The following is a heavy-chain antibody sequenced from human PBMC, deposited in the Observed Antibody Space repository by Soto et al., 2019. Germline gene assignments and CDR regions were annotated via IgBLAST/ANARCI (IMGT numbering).Heavy chain of an antibody. D-gene: IGHD2-2*01. CDR1: GFTFSDAW. V-gene: IGHV3-15*01. CDR2: IKSKSDGGTT. Sequence: GGSLRLSCAASGFTFSDAWMSWVRQAPGKGLDWVGRIKSKSDGGTTEYAAPVRGRFTISRDDSKNTLYLQMNSLKTEDTGVYYCTTERCTGHNCYVKHDFDSWGQGTMVTVSS. CDR3: TTERCTGHNCYVKHDFDS. J-gene: IGHJ3*02.